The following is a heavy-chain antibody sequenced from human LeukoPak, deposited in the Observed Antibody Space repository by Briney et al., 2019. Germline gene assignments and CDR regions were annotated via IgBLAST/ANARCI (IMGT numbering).Heavy chain of an antibody. J-gene: IGHJ3*02. V-gene: IGHV3-53*01. CDR1: GFTVSSNY. CDR2: IYSGGST. CDR3: ARVYYYDSSGYYYSVAKDDAFDI. Sequence: PGGSLRLSCAASGFTVSSNYMSWVRQAPGKGLEWVSVIYSGGSTYYADSVKGRFTISRDNAKNSLYLQMNSLRAEDTAVYYCARVYYYDSSGYYYSVAKDDAFDIWGQGTMVTVSS. D-gene: IGHD3-22*01.